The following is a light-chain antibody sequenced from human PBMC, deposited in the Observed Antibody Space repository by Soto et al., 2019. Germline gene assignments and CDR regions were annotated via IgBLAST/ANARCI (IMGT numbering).Light chain of an antibody. J-gene: IGLJ3*02. CDR3: SSFTTSDTVV. Sequence: QSALTQPASVSGSPGQSITISCTGTISDVGGYNYVSWYQKNPGKAHQLFIYDVSDRPSVVSNRFSGSKSGNTASLTISGLQAEDEANYYCSSFTTSDTVVFGGGTKLTVL. CDR1: ISDVGGYNY. V-gene: IGLV2-14*01. CDR2: DVS.